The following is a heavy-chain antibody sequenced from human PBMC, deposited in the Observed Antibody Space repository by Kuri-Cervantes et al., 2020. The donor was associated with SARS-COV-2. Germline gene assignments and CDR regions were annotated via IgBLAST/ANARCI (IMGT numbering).Heavy chain of an antibody. Sequence: GESLKISCAASGFTFSSYWMSWVRQAPGKGLEWVAVISYDGSNKYYADSVKGRFTISRDNSKNTLYLQMNSLRAEDTAVYYCARDRVVEAFDIWGQGTMVTVSS. CDR1: GFTFSSYW. V-gene: IGHV3-30-3*01. J-gene: IGHJ3*02. D-gene: IGHD2-15*01. CDR3: ARDRVVEAFDI. CDR2: ISYDGSNK.